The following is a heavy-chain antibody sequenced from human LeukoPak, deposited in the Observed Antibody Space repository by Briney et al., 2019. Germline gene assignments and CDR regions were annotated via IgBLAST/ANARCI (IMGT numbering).Heavy chain of an antibody. Sequence: GGSLRLSCSASGFTFSSYAMHWVRQAPGKGLEYVSAISSNGGSTYYADSVKGGFTISRDNSKNTLYLQMSSLRAEDTAVYYCVKAAAVAAPHSFDYWGQGTLVTVSS. J-gene: IGHJ4*02. CDR1: GFTFSSYA. CDR3: VKAAAVAAPHSFDY. D-gene: IGHD6-19*01. V-gene: IGHV3-64D*06. CDR2: ISSNGGST.